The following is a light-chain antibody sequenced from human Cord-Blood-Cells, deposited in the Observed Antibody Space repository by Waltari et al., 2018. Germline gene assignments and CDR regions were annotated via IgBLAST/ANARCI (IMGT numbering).Light chain of an antibody. CDR1: QSVSSSN. CDR3: QQYGSSRT. Sequence: EIVLTQSPGTLYLSQGERATLSCRASQSVSSSNLAWYKQKPGQAPRLLIYGASSRATGIPDRVSGSGSGTDFTLTISRLEPEDFAVYYCQQYGSSRTFGQGTKVEIK. CDR2: GAS. J-gene: IGKJ1*01. V-gene: IGKV3-20*01.